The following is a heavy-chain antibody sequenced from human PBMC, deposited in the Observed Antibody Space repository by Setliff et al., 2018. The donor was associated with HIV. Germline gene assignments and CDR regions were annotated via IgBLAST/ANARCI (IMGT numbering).Heavy chain of an antibody. Sequence: SETLSLTCTVSGGSISSYYWSWIRQPPGKGLEWIGYIYYSGSTNYNPSLKSRVTISVDTSKNQFSLKLSSVTAADTAVYYCARLQRTVTTEYFDYWGQGTLVTVSS. D-gene: IGHD4-17*01. CDR2: IYYSGST. CDR1: GGSISSYY. CDR3: ARLQRTVTTEYFDY. V-gene: IGHV4-59*08. J-gene: IGHJ4*02.